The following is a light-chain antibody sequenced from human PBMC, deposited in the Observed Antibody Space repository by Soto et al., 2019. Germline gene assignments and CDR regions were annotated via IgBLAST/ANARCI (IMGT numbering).Light chain of an antibody. V-gene: IGLV4-69*01. CDR1: SGHSSYA. CDR3: QTWGTGIHVV. Sequence: QTVVTQSPSASASLGASDKLTCTLSSGHSSYAIACHQQQPEKGPRYLMKLDSDGSHTKGDAIPDRFSGSSSGAERYLTISSLQSEDEADYYCQTWGTGIHVVFGGGTKVTVL. J-gene: IGLJ2*01. CDR2: LDSDGSH.